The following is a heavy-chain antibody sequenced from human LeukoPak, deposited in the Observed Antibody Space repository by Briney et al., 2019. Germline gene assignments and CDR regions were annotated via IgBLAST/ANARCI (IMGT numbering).Heavy chain of an antibody. CDR2: VNTDGSNT. J-gene: IGHJ6*04. CDR3: ARGRYFAMDV. CDR1: GFTFSSDW. Sequence: QLGGSLRLSCAASGFTFSSDWMHWVRQAPGKGLVWVSRVNTDGSNTRYVDSVKGRFTISRDNAKNTVYLQVNSLRAEDTAVYYCARGRYFAMDVWGKGTTVTVSS. V-gene: IGHV3-74*01.